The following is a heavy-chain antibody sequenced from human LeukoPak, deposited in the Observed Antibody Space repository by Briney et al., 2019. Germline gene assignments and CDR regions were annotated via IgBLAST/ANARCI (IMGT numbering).Heavy chain of an antibody. Sequence: AASVKVSCKASGGTFSSYAISWVRQAPGQGLEWMGGIIPIFGTANYAQKLEGRVTMTTDTSTSTAYMEMRSLRSDDTAVYYCARGTYFDYWGQGTLVTVSS. CDR3: ARGTYFDY. V-gene: IGHV1-69*05. D-gene: IGHD1-1*01. CDR2: IIPIFGTA. J-gene: IGHJ4*02. CDR1: GGTFSSYA.